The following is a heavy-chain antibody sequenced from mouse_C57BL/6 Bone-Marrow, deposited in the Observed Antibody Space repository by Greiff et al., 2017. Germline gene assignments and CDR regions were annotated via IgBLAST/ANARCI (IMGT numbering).Heavy chain of an antibody. D-gene: IGHD1-1*01. V-gene: IGHV5-4*03. J-gene: IGHJ2*01. CDR3: AQDRPLYYYGSSHYDFDD. Sequence: DVKLVESGGGLVKPGGSLKLSCAASGFTFSSYAMSWVRQTPDKRLEWVATISAGGSYTYYHDNVKGRFTISRDNAKNNLYLQMSHLKSDDTVMYDCAQDRPLYYYGSSHYDFDDWGQGTTLTVSS. CDR1: GFTFSSYA. CDR2: ISAGGSYT.